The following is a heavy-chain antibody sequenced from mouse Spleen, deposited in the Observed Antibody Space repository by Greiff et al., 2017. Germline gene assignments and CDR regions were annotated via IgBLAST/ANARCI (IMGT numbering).Heavy chain of an antibody. CDR3: ARLVVTTGYYYAMDY. CDR2: ISSGGSYT. CDR1: GFTFSSYG. Sequence: EVQLVESGGDLVKPGGSLKLSCAASGFTFSSYGMSWVRQTPDKRLEWVATISSGGSYTYYPDSVKGRFTISRDNAKNTLYLQMSSLKSEDTAMYYCARLVVTTGYYYAMDYWGQGTSVTVSS. V-gene: IGHV5-6*01. J-gene: IGHJ4*01. D-gene: IGHD2-3*01.